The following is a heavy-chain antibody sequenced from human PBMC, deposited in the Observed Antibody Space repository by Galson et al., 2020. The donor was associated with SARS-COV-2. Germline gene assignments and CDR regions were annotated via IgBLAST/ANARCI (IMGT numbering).Heavy chain of an antibody. V-gene: IGHV4-30-2*01. CDR1: GTSISSGSYS. D-gene: IGHD4-17*01. J-gene: IGHJ3*02. CDR3: ARLHYGEYAPEAFDI. Sequence: SETLSLTCAVSGTSISSGSYSWNWIRQPPGKGREWIGYISHSGGTYYNPSLKSRVTISGDRSKNQFSLRLSSVTAADTAVYCCARLHYGEYAPEAFDIWGPGTRVTVAS. CDR2: ISHSGGT.